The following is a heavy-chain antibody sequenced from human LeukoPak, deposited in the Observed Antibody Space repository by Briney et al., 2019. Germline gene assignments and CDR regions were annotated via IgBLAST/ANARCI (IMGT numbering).Heavy chain of an antibody. CDR2: IRYDGGNK. V-gene: IGHV3-30*02. Sequence: GGSLRLSCAASGFTFSNYGMHWVRQAPGKGLEWVAAIRYDGGNKHYADSVKGRFTISRDNSKDTLYLQMNSLRADDTAVYYCARVDVDTAMVFNWFDPWGQGTLVTVSS. J-gene: IGHJ5*02. CDR3: ARVDVDTAMVFNWFDP. CDR1: GFTFSNYG. D-gene: IGHD5-18*01.